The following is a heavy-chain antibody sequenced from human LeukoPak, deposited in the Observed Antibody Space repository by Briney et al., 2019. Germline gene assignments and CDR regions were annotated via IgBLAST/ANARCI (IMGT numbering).Heavy chain of an antibody. D-gene: IGHD3-10*01. J-gene: IGHJ1*01. CDR2: IKQDGSEK. CDR3: ARGFGELFMYFQH. V-gene: IGHV3-7*01. Sequence: PGGSLRLSCAASGFTFSSYWMSWVRQAPGKGLEWVANIKQDGSEKYYVDSVKGRFTISRDNAKNSLYLQMNSLRAEDTAVYYCARGFGELFMYFQHWGQGTLVTVSS. CDR1: GFTFSSYW.